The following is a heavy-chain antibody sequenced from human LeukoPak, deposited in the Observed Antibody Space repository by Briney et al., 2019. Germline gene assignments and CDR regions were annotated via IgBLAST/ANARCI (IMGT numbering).Heavy chain of an antibody. CDR2: IYHSGST. Sequence: SETLSLTCAVSGGSISSSNWWSWVRQPPGKGLEWIGEIYHSGSTNYNPSLKSRVTISVDTSKNQFSLKLSSVTAADTAVYYCARTTRYSGSYRERGNAFDIWGQGTMVTVSS. CDR1: GGSISSSNW. D-gene: IGHD1-26*01. V-gene: IGHV4-4*02. J-gene: IGHJ3*02. CDR3: ARTTRYSGSYRERGNAFDI.